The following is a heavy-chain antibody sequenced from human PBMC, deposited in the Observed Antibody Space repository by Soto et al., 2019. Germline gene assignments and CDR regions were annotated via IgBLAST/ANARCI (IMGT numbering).Heavy chain of an antibody. CDR1: AFTFSRFA. V-gene: IGHV3-23*01. J-gene: IGHJ5*02. D-gene: IGHD3-10*01. Sequence: EVQLLESGGGLVQPGGSLRLSCAASAFTFSRFAMSWVRQTPGNGLEWVSAISGGGDNTFYADSVKGRFTISRDNSKSTLYLQMNGLRVEDTAVYYCAKGLSGSGAYQWFDPWGQGTLVTVSS. CDR3: AKGLSGSGAYQWFDP. CDR2: ISGGGDNT.